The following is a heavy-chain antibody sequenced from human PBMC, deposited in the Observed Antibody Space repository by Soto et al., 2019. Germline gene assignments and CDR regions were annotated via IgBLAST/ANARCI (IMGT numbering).Heavy chain of an antibody. J-gene: IGHJ6*02. CDR3: TRGYCSSYSCYGAAMDV. V-gene: IGHV3-33*01. Sequence: QVQLVESGGGVVQPGRSLRLSGAASGFTFSSYGMHWVRQAPGKGLEWVAVIWYDGSNDDYVDSVKGRFTISRDNSNNMLYLEMNRLRAEDTAIYYCTRGYCSSYSCYGAAMDVWGQGTTITVAS. CDR1: GFTFSSYG. D-gene: IGHD2-2*01. CDR2: IWYDGSND.